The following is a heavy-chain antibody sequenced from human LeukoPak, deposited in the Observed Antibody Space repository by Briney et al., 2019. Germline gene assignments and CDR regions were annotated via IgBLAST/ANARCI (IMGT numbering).Heavy chain of an antibody. CDR3: ASTRFVNWIHVGYMDV. Sequence: SETLSLTCTVSGGSISSSSYYWGWIRQSPGKGLQWIGSIYYSGSTYYNPSLTSRATILLDTSKNQFSLKVTSVTAADTAVYYCASTRFVNWIHVGYMDVWGKGTTVTVSS. D-gene: IGHD5-18*01. J-gene: IGHJ6*03. V-gene: IGHV4-39*07. CDR1: GGSISSSSYY. CDR2: IYYSGST.